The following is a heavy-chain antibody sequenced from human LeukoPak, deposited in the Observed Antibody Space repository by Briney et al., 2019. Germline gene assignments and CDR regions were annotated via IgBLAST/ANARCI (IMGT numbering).Heavy chain of an antibody. D-gene: IGHD3-10*01. Sequence: SETLSLTCTVSGGSISRYYWSWIRQPPGKGLEWIGYIYTSGSTNYNPSLKSRVTISVDTSKNQFSLKLSSVTAADTAVYYCASGVYGGLDYWGQGTLVTVSS. CDR2: IYTSGST. CDR3: ASGVYGGLDY. J-gene: IGHJ4*02. V-gene: IGHV4-4*09. CDR1: GGSISRYY.